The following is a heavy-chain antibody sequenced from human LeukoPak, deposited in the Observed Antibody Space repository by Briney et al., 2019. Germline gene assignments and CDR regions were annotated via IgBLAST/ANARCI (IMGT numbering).Heavy chain of an antibody. CDR3: ASRDSAGAFDI. J-gene: IGHJ3*02. V-gene: IGHV3-30*03. CDR1: GFTFSSYG. CDR2: ISYDGSNK. Sequence: PGRSLRLSCAASGFTFSSYGMHWVRQAPGKGLEWVAVISYDGSNKYYADSVKGRFTISRDNSKNTLYLQMNSLRAEDTAVYYCASRDSAGAFDIWGQGTMVTVPS. D-gene: IGHD2-21*02.